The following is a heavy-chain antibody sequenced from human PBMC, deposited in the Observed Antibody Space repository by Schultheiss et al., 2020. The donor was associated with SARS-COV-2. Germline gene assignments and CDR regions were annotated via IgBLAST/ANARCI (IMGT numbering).Heavy chain of an antibody. CDR1: GFTFSNYA. CDR3: AKVPKRGIDY. D-gene: IGHD3-16*01. J-gene: IGHJ4*02. CDR2: ISSDGSNK. V-gene: IGHV3-30*18. Sequence: GGSLRLSCAASGFTFSNYAMHWVRQAPGKGLEWVAIISSDGSNKYYADSVKGRFTISRDNSKNTLYLQMNSLRAEDTAVYYCAKVPKRGIDYWGQGTLVTVSS.